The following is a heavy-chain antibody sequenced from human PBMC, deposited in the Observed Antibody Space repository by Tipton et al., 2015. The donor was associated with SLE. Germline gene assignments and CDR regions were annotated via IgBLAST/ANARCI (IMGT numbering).Heavy chain of an antibody. CDR2: IYYSGST. CDR1: GGSISSGDYY. V-gene: IGHV4-30-4*01. D-gene: IGHD3-3*01. J-gene: IGHJ3*02. Sequence: TLSLTCTVSGGSISSGDYYWSWIRQPPGKGLEWIGYIYYSGSTYYNPSLKSRVTISVDTSKNQFSLKLSSVTAADTAVYYCARYGIRSGKDTWGQGTMVTVSS. CDR3: ARYGIRSGKDT.